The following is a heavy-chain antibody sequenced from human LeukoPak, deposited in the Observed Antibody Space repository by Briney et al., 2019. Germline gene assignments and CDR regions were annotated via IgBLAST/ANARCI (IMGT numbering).Heavy chain of an antibody. CDR3: AKSPESSNFDY. Sequence: PGWSLTLSCAASGFTFSSYAMSWVRQAPGKGLEWVSAISGSGGSTYYADSVKGRFTISRGNSKNTLYLQMNSLRAEDTAVYYCAKSPESSNFDYWGQGTLVTVSS. V-gene: IGHV3-23*01. CDR1: GFTFSSYA. J-gene: IGHJ4*02. D-gene: IGHD3-10*01. CDR2: ISGSGGST.